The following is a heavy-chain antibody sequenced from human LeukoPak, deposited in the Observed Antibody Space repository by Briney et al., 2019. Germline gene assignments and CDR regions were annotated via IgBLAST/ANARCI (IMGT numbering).Heavy chain of an antibody. Sequence: SETLSLTCTVSGGSISGYYWTWIRQPPGKGLEWIGYIYSSGSTNYNPSLGSRVTISVDTSKNQFSLKLTSVTAADTAAYYCAKTVRQWLANDAFAIWGQGTMVTVSS. D-gene: IGHD6-19*01. CDR1: GGSISGYY. V-gene: IGHV4-59*01. CDR3: AKTVRQWLANDAFAI. CDR2: IYSSGST. J-gene: IGHJ3*02.